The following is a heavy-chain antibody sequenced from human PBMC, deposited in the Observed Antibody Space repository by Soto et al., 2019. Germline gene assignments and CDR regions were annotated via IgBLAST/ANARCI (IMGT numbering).Heavy chain of an antibody. J-gene: IGHJ4*02. D-gene: IGHD4-4*01. CDR1: GGSISSYY. CDR2: IYTSGST. V-gene: IGHV4-4*07. CDR3: ARDATKNDYSNYVGYFDY. Sequence: SETLSLTCTVSGGSISSYYWSWIRQPAGKGLEWIGRIYTSGSTNYNPSLKGRVTMSVDTSKNQFSLKLSSVTAADTAVYYCARDATKNDYSNYVGYFDYWGQGTLVTVSS.